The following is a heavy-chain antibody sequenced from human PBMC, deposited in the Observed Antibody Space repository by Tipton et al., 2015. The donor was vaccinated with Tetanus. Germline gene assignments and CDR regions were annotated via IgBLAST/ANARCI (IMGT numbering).Heavy chain of an antibody. D-gene: IGHD3-16*01. J-gene: IGHJ4*02. CDR2: IDPKSGDT. V-gene: IGHV1-2*02. CDR3: ARDAGPAGGGSFDY. Sequence: QSGAEVKKPGSSVKVSCKVSGGSFSTYVISWVRQAPGQGLEWMGWIDPKSGDTDFAQRFQGRVTMTRDSSISTVYMELSRLRSDDTAVYYCARDAGPAGGGSFDYWGQGTLVTVAS. CDR1: GGSFSTYV.